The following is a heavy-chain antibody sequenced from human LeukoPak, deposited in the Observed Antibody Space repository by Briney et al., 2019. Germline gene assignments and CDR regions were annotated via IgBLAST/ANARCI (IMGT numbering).Heavy chain of an antibody. CDR2: IWYDGSEE. CDR1: GFTFSRHG. Sequence: PGGSLRLSCAASGFTFSRHGMHWLRKAPGKGLVGVAVIWYDGSEEYYADSVRGRFTISRDNSKNTVYLQMNSLGAEDTAVYYCTRDRTSRYFDYWGQGTLVTVPS. CDR3: TRDRTSRYFDY. J-gene: IGHJ4*02. V-gene: IGHV3-33*01. D-gene: IGHD6-6*01.